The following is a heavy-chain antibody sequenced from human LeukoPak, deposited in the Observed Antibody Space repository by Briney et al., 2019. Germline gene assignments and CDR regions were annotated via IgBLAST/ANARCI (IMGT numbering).Heavy chain of an antibody. D-gene: IGHD2-2*01. V-gene: IGHV1-2*02. CDR1: GYTFTGYY. J-gene: IGHJ6*02. CDR3: ARSRLPAAPYGMDV. Sequence: GASVKVSCKASGYTFTGYYMHWVRQAPGQGLEWMGWINPNSGGTNYAQKFQGRVTMTRDTSISTAHMELSRLRSDDTAVYYCARSRLPAAPYGMDVWGQGTTVTVSS. CDR2: INPNSGGT.